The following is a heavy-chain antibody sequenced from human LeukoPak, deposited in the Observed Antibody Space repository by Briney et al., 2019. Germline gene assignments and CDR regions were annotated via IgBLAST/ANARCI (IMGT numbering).Heavy chain of an antibody. CDR1: GFSFSTYS. CDR3: ARYFGDYDHYFDY. CDR2: ISSTSSYI. D-gene: IGHD4-17*01. Sequence: GGSLRLSCAASGFSFSTYSMNRVRQAPGKGLEWVSFISSTSSYIYYADSVKGRFTISRDNAKNSLYLQMNSLRADDTAVYYCARYFGDYDHYFDYWGQGALVTVSS. J-gene: IGHJ4*02. V-gene: IGHV3-21*01.